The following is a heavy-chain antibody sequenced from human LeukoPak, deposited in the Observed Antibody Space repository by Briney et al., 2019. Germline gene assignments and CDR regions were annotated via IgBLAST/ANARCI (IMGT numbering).Heavy chain of an antibody. CDR1: GFTFSSYW. V-gene: IGHV3-33*08. CDR2: IWYDGSNK. D-gene: IGHD6-6*01. J-gene: IGHJ4*02. Sequence: GGSLRLSCAASGFTFSSYWMSWVRQAPGKGLEWVAVIWYDGSNKYYADSVKGRFTISRDNPNNLLYLQINSLRAEDTAVYYCARGDGSSSGLYFQYWGQGTLVTVSS. CDR3: ARGDGSSSGLYFQY.